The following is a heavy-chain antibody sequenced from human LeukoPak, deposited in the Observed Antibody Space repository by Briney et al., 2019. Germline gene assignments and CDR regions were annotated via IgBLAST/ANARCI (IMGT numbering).Heavy chain of an antibody. D-gene: IGHD1-26*01. CDR2: IYHSGTT. CDR1: GYSISSGYY. V-gene: IGHV4-38-2*01. Sequence: SETLSLTCAVSGYSISSGYYWGWMRQPPGKGLEWIGSIYHSGTTHYNPSLKSRVTISVDTSKNQFSLKLSSVTAADTAIYYCARVLGGSSPFDYWGKGTLVTVSS. CDR3: ARVLGGSSPFDY. J-gene: IGHJ4*02.